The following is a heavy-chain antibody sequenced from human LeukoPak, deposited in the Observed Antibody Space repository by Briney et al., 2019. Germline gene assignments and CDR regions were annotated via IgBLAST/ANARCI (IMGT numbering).Heavy chain of an antibody. D-gene: IGHD3-10*01. V-gene: IGHV4-30-4*01. CDR2: IYYSGST. J-gene: IGHJ4*02. CDR3: ARNQLWIGELDYFDF. Sequence: SETLSLTCTVSGGSISSGDYYWSWIRQPPGKGLEWIGYIYYSGSTYYNPSLKSRVTISVDTSKNQFSLKLSSVTAADTAVYYCARNQLWIGELDYFDFWGQGTLVTVSS. CDR1: GGSISSGDYY.